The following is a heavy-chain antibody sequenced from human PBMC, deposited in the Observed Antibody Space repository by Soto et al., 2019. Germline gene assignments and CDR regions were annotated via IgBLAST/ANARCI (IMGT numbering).Heavy chain of an antibody. CDR3: ATQGVVATIPHFDY. CDR2: IIPIFGTA. CDR1: GGTFSSYA. J-gene: IGHJ4*02. D-gene: IGHD5-12*01. Sequence: GASVKVSCKASGGTFSSYAISWVRQAPGQGLEWMGGIIPIFGTANYAQKFQGRVTMTEDTSTDTAYMELSSLRSEDTAVYYCATQGVVATIPHFDYWGQGTLVTVSS. V-gene: IGHV1-69*06.